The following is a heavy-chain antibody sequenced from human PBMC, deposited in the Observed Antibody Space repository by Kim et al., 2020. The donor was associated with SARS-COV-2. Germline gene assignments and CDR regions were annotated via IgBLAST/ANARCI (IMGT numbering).Heavy chain of an antibody. Sequence: SETLSLTCAVYGGSFSGYYWSWIRQPPGKGLEWIGEINHSGSTNYNPSLKSRVTISVDTSKNQFSLKLSSVTAADTAVYYCARGKVLGVSRYFGGIDYWGQGTLVTVSS. D-gene: IGHD3-9*01. CDR1: GGSFSGYY. J-gene: IGHJ4*02. V-gene: IGHV4-34*01. CDR3: ARGKVLGVSRYFGGIDY. CDR2: INHSGST.